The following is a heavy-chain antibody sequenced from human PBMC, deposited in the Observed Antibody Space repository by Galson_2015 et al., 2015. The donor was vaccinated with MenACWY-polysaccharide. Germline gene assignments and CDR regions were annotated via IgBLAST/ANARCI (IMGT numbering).Heavy chain of an antibody. CDR2: INYSGST. Sequence: ETLSLTCTVSGGSISYYYWSWIRQPPGRGLEWIGYINYSGSTKYNPSLKSRVYISVDTSKNQFSLKMTSVTAADTAVYYCARDKVYCSGGSCYIYYGLDVWGQGTTVTVSS. D-gene: IGHD2-15*01. CDR3: ARDKVYCSGGSCYIYYGLDV. J-gene: IGHJ6*02. CDR1: GGSISYYY. V-gene: IGHV4-59*01.